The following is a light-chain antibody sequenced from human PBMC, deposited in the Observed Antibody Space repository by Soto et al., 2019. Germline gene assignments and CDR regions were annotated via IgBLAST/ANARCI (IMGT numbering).Light chain of an antibody. CDR2: AAS. CDR1: QSISTF. Sequence: EIQMTQSPSSLSASVGDRVTINCRASQSISTFLNWYQQKPGQAPKLLISAASTLQIGVPSRFSGRGSGTDLTLTSSRPQADEFATYYCQQSYPTPYTFGHGTTLETK. V-gene: IGKV1-39*01. J-gene: IGKJ2*01. CDR3: QQSYPTPYT.